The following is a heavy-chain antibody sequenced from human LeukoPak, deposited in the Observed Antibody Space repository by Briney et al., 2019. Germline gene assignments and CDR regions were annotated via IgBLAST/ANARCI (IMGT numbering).Heavy chain of an antibody. V-gene: IGHV4-34*01. CDR3: ARVGGSSSSKDNPDY. J-gene: IGHJ4*02. CDR2: INHSGST. CDR1: GGSFSGYY. Sequence: SETLSLTCAVYGGSFSGYYWSWIRQPPGKGLGWIGEINHSGSTNYNPSLRSRVTISVDTSKNQFSLKLSSVTAADTAVYYCARVGGSSSSKDNPDYWGQGTLVTVSS. D-gene: IGHD6-6*01.